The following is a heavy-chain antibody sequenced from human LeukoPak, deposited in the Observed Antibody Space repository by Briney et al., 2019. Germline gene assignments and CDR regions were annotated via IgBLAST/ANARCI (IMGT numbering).Heavy chain of an antibody. J-gene: IGHJ3*02. CDR3: ARGPYSYDSSGAFDI. D-gene: IGHD3-22*01. Sequence: SETLSLTCTVSGGSISSYYWSWIRQPAGKGLEWIGRIYTSGSINYNPSLKSRVTMSVDTSKNQFSLKLSSVTAADTAVYFCARGPYSYDSSGAFDIWGQGTMVTVSS. V-gene: IGHV4-4*07. CDR2: IYTSGSI. CDR1: GGSISSYY.